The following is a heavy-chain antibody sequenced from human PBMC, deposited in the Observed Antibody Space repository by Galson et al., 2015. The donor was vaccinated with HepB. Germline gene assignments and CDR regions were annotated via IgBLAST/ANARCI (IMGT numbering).Heavy chain of an antibody. CDR3: ARSSGYGAGPFDS. D-gene: IGHD3-10*01. V-gene: IGHV3-11*03. Sequence: SLRLSCAASGFAFSDYYMTWIRQAPGEGLEWISYSSRRSDYENYADSVKGRFTISRDNAKSSLYLQMTTLRADDTAVHYCARSSGYGAGPFDSWGQGTLVIVSS. J-gene: IGHJ5*01. CDR2: SSRRSDYE. CDR1: GFAFSDYY.